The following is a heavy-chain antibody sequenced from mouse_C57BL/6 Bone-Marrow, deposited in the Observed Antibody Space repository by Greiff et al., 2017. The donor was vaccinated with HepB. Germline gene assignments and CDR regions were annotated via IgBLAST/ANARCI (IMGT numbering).Heavy chain of an antibody. J-gene: IGHJ4*01. D-gene: IGHD1-1*01. CDR2: INYDGSST. Sequence: VQLKESEGGLVQPGSSMKLSCTASGFTFSDYYMAWVRQVPEKGLEWVANINYDGSSTYYLDSLKSRFIISRDNAKNILYLQMSSLKSEDTATYYCAREVTTVVGDYAMDYWGQGTSVTVSS. CDR3: AREVTTVVGDYAMDY. V-gene: IGHV5-16*01. CDR1: GFTFSDYY.